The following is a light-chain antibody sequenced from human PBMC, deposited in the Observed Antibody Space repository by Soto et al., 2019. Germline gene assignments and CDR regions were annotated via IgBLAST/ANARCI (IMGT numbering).Light chain of an antibody. V-gene: IGLV4-69*01. J-gene: IGLJ2*01. CDR1: SGHSNYV. CDR2: LNSDGSH. Sequence: QLVLNQSPSASASLGASVKLTCTLSSGHSNYVIAWHQQQPEKGPRYLMKLNSDGSHSKGDGIPDRFSGSSSGAERYLTISSLQSEDEADYYCQTCDTGMRVFGGGTK. CDR3: QTCDTGMRV.